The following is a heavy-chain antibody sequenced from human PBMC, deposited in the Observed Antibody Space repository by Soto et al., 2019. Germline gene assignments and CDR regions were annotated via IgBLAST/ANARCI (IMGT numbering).Heavy chain of an antibody. J-gene: IGHJ4*02. D-gene: IGHD4-17*01. CDR3: ERHTYGDEFDY. CDR1: GGSISSYY. V-gene: IGHV4-59*08. Sequence: PSETLSLTCTVSGGSISSYYWSWIRQPPGKGLEWIGYIYYSGSTNYNPSLKSRVTISVDTSKNQLSLKLSSVTAADTAVYYCERHTYGDEFDYWGQXTLVTVSS. CDR2: IYYSGST.